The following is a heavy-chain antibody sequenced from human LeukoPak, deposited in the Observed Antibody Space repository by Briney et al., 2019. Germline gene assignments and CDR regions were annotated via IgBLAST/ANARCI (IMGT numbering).Heavy chain of an antibody. CDR1: GYTFTGYY. CDR3: ARVMSRSGSYLLNY. D-gene: IGHD1-26*01. Sequence: GASVKVSCKASGYTFTGYYMHWVRQAPGQGLEWMGWINPNSGGTNYAQKFQGRVTMTRDTSISTAYMELSRLRSDNTAVYYCARVMSRSGSYLLNYWGQGTLVTVSS. V-gene: IGHV1-2*02. J-gene: IGHJ4*02. CDR2: INPNSGGT.